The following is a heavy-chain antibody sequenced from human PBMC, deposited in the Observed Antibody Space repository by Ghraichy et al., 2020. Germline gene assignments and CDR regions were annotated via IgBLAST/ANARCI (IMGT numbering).Heavy chain of an antibody. D-gene: IGHD6-19*01. CDR1: GFTFSSYS. Sequence: SCAASGFTFSSYSMNWVRQAPGKGLEWVSSISSNSSYIYYADSVKGRFTISRDNAKNSLYLQMNSLRAEDTAVYYCAGGRQWLVDGMDVWGQGTTVTVSS. CDR3: AGGRQWLVDGMDV. V-gene: IGHV3-21*01. J-gene: IGHJ6*02. CDR2: ISSNSSYI.